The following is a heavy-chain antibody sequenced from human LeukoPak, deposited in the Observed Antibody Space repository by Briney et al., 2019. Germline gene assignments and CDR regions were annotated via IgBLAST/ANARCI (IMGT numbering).Heavy chain of an antibody. Sequence: GGSLRLSCAASGFTFSNHWLHWVRQAPGKGLVWVSRINGDGTSTIYADSVKGRFTISRDNARSTVYLQMNSLRAEDTAVYYCARTGSGGDLDIWGQGTMVTVSS. CDR1: GFTFSNHW. CDR3: ARTGSGGDLDI. D-gene: IGHD2-15*01. CDR2: INGDGTST. V-gene: IGHV3-74*01. J-gene: IGHJ3*02.